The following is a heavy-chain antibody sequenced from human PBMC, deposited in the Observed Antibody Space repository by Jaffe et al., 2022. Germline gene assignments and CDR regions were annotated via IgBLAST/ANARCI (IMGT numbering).Heavy chain of an antibody. CDR3: ARGGGSLITYYDYVWGSLYYFDY. J-gene: IGHJ4*02. D-gene: IGHD3-16*01. CDR1: GGSISSYY. Sequence: QVQLQESGPGLVKPSETLSLTCTVSGGSISSYYWSWIRQPPGKGLEWIGYIYYSGSTNYNPSLKSRVTISVDTSKNQFSLKLSSVTAADTAVYYCARGGGSLITYYDYVWGSLYYFDYWGQGTLVTVSS. CDR2: IYYSGST. V-gene: IGHV4-59*01.